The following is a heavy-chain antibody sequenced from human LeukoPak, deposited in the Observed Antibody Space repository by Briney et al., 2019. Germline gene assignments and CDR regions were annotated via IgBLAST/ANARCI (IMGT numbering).Heavy chain of an antibody. J-gene: IGHJ6*02. CDR2: IYYSGST. CDR3: ARDRPDYGDYYGMDV. D-gene: IGHD4-17*01. Sequence: PSETLSLTCTVSGGSISSYYWSLIRQPPGKGLEWIGYIYYSGSTNYNPSLKSRVTISVDTSKNQFSLKLSSVTAADTAVYYCARDRPDYGDYYGMDVWGHGTTVTVSS. V-gene: IGHV4-59*01. CDR1: GGSISSYY.